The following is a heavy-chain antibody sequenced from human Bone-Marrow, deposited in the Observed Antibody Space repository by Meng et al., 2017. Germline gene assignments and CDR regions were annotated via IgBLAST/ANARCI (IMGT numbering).Heavy chain of an antibody. V-gene: IGHV3-11*01. D-gene: IGHD6-19*01. CDR2: ISSSGSTI. Sequence: GESLKISCAASGFTFSDYYMSWIRQAPGKGLEWVSYISSSGSTIYYADSVKGRFTISRDNAKNSLYLQMNSLRAEDTVVYYCARVLAVAGSPGTLYYYGMDVWGQGTTVTVSS. J-gene: IGHJ6*02. CDR1: GFTFSDYY. CDR3: ARVLAVAGSPGTLYYYGMDV.